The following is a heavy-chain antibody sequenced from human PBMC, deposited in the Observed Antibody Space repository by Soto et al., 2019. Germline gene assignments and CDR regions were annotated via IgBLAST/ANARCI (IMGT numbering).Heavy chain of an antibody. D-gene: IGHD5-18*01. CDR3: ARPLHTALLSYGPGYFGC. CDR1: GYTFTSYY. CDR2: INPSGGST. V-gene: IGHV1-46*01. J-gene: IGHJ4*02. Sequence: ASVKVSCKASGYTFTSYYIHWVRQAPGQGLEWMGIINPSGGSTSHAQKFQGRVTMTRDTSTSTVYMELSSLRSDDTAVYYCARPLHTALLSYGPGYFGCWGQGTLVTVSS.